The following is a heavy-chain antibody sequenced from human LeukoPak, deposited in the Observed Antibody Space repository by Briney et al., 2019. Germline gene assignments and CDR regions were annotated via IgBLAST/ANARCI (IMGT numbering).Heavy chain of an antibody. D-gene: IGHD4-17*01. J-gene: IGHJ6*03. CDR2: IYYSGST. CDR1: GGSFSGYY. V-gene: IGHV4-59*01. CDR3: ARVGYGDSYYYYYMDV. Sequence: SETLSLTCAVYGGSFSGYYWSWIRQPPGKGLGWIGYIYYSGSTNYNPSLKSRVTISVDTSKNQFSLKLSSVTAADTAVYYCARVGYGDSYYYYYMDVWGKGTTVTVSS.